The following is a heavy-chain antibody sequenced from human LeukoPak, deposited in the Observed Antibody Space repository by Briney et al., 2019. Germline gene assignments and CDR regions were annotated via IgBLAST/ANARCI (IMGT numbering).Heavy chain of an antibody. D-gene: IGHD3-9*01. CDR2: ISAYNGNT. CDR3: ARDFGWLSLDDAFDI. J-gene: IGHJ3*02. CDR1: GYTFTSYG. V-gene: IGHV1-18*01. Sequence: ASVKVSCKASGYTFTSYGISWVRQAPGQGLEWMGWISAYNGNTNYAQKLQGRATVTTDTSTSTAYMELRSLRSDDTAVYYCARDFGWLSLDDAFDIWGQGTMVTVSS.